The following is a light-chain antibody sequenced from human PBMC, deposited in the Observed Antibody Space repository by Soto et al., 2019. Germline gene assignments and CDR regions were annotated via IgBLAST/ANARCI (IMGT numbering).Light chain of an antibody. CDR2: DVS. CDR1: SSDVGGYNY. Sequence: QSALIQPASVSGSPGQSITISCTGTSSDVGGYNYVSWYQQHPGKAPKLMIHDVSNRPSGVSNRFSGSKSGNTASLTISGLQAEDEADYYCSSYTSSSTLAVFGGGTKLTVL. J-gene: IGLJ2*01. V-gene: IGLV2-14*01. CDR3: SSYTSSSTLAV.